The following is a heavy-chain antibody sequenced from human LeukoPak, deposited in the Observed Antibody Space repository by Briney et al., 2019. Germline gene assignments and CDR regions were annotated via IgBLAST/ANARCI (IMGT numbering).Heavy chain of an antibody. D-gene: IGHD3-10*01. V-gene: IGHV3-66*01. CDR2: IYSGGST. Sequence: GGSLRLSCAASGFTVSSNYMSWVRQAPGKGLEWVSVIYSGGSTYYADSVKGRFTISRDNSKNTLYLQMNSLRAEDTAVYYCAKDFGVYYFDYWGQGTLVTVSS. CDR3: AKDFGVYYFDY. CDR1: GFTVSSNY. J-gene: IGHJ4*02.